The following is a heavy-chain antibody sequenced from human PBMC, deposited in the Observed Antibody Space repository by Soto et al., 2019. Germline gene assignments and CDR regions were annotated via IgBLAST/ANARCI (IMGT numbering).Heavy chain of an antibody. Sequence: VGSLRLSCAASGFTFSSYSMNWVRQAPGKGLEWVSSISSSSSYIYYADSVKGRFTISRDNAKNSLYLQMNSLRAEDTAVYYCARDDSTPQQGVYYYYGMDVWGQGTTVTVSS. CDR1: GFTFSSYS. CDR3: ARDDSTPQQGVYYYYGMDV. V-gene: IGHV3-21*01. J-gene: IGHJ6*02. CDR2: ISSSSSYI. D-gene: IGHD2-21*02.